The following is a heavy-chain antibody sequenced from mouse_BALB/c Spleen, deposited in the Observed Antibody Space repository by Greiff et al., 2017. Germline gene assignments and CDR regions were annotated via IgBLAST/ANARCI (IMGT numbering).Heavy chain of an antibody. Sequence: QVQLQQSGAELAKPGASVKMSCKASGYTFTSYWMHWVKQRPGQGLEWIGYINPSTGYTEYNQKFKDKATLTADKSSSTAYMQLSSLTSEDSAVYYCASYGSRAWFAYWGQGTLVTVSA. CDR3: ASYGSRAWFAY. J-gene: IGHJ3*01. CDR1: GYTFTSYW. V-gene: IGHV1-7*01. D-gene: IGHD1-1*01. CDR2: INPSTGYT.